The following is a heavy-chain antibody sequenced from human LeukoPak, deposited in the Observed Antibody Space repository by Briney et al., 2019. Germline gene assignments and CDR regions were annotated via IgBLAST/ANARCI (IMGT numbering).Heavy chain of an antibody. Sequence: PSETLSLTCTVSGGSISSYYWSWIRQPPGKGLEWIGYIYYSGGTNYNPSLKSRVTISVDTSKNQFSLKLSSVTAADTAVYYCARLGGILSGYDAFDIWGQGTMVTVSS. V-gene: IGHV4-59*01. CDR3: ARLGGILSGYDAFDI. CDR1: GGSISSYY. J-gene: IGHJ3*02. D-gene: IGHD3-16*01. CDR2: IYYSGGT.